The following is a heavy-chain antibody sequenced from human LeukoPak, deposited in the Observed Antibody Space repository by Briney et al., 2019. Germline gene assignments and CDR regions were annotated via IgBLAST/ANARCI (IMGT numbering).Heavy chain of an antibody. J-gene: IGHJ4*02. CDR2: IYYSGST. CDR1: GGSISSSSYY. D-gene: IGHD2-15*01. V-gene: IGHV4-30-4*08. Sequence: SETLSLTCTVSGGSISSSSYYWGWIRQPPGKGLEWIGYIYYSGSTYYNPSLKSRVTISVDTSKNQFSLKLSSVTAADTAVYYCARDFGCSGGSCYSFDYWGQGTLVTVSS. CDR3: ARDFGCSGGSCYSFDY.